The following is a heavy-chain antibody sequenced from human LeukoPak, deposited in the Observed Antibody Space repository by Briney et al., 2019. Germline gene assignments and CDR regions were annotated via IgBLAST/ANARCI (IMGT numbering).Heavy chain of an antibody. J-gene: IGHJ6*02. Sequence: GASVKVSCKASGGTFSSYAISWVRQAPGQGLEWMGGIIPIFGTANYAQKFQGRVTITADESTSTAYMELSSLRSEDTAVYYCARDPGGRYGMDVWGQGTTVTVSS. V-gene: IGHV1-69*13. CDR2: IIPIFGTA. D-gene: IGHD3-10*01. CDR1: GGTFSSYA. CDR3: ARDPGGRYGMDV.